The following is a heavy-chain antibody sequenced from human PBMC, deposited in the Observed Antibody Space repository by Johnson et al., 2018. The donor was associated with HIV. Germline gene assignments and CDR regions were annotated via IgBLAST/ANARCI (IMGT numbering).Heavy chain of an antibody. Sequence: MLLVESGGGLVKPGGSLRLTCAASGLTFSDAWMSWVRQAPGKGLEWVGRIKSKSDGGAIDYAAPVKGRFSISRDDSKNMLFLQMNSLKTEDTATYYCTTCLRILEVGPLDGFDIWGQGTVITVPS. J-gene: IGHJ3*02. CDR2: IKSKSDGGAI. D-gene: IGHD3-3*01. CDR1: GLTFSDAW. V-gene: IGHV3-15*01. CDR3: TTCLRILEVGPLDGFDI.